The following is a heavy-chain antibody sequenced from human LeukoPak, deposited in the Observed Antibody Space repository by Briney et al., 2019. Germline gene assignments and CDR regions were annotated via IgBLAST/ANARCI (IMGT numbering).Heavy chain of an antibody. Sequence: ASVKVSCKASGGSFNDYAFGWVRQAPGQGLEWMGGIIPLFGTPIYAQQFQGRFTITTDESTSTAYMELSSLTTEDTAVYFCARERTTETTWGYFDYWGQGTLVTVSS. J-gene: IGHJ4*02. CDR1: GGSFNDYA. V-gene: IGHV1-69*05. D-gene: IGHD4-17*01. CDR3: ARERTTETTWGYFDY. CDR2: IIPLFGTP.